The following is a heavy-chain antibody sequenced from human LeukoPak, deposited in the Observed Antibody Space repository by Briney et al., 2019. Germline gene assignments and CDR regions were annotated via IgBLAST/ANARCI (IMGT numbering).Heavy chain of an antibody. CDR2: ISAYNGNT. CDR3: ARADSSGYYSGAFDI. J-gene: IGHJ3*02. Sequence: ASVKVSCKASGYTFTSYGISWVRQDPGQGLEWMGWISAYNGNTNYAQKLQGRVTMTTDTSTSTAYMELRSLRSDDTAVYYCARADSSGYYSGAFDIWGQGTMVTVSS. D-gene: IGHD3-22*01. V-gene: IGHV1-18*01. CDR1: GYTFTSYG.